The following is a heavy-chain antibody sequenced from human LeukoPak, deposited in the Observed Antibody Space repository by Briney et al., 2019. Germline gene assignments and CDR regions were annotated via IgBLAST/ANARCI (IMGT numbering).Heavy chain of an antibody. D-gene: IGHD3-22*01. CDR2: IYHSGST. Sequence: SETLSLTCTVSGYSISSGYYWGWIRQPPGKGLEWIGSIYHSGSTYYNPSLKSRVTISVDTSKNQFSLKLSSVTAADTAVYYCAGTSRYYYDSSGNDEPLLFDYWGQGTLVTVSS. CDR1: GYSISSGYY. V-gene: IGHV4-38-2*02. J-gene: IGHJ4*02. CDR3: AGTSRYYYDSSGNDEPLLFDY.